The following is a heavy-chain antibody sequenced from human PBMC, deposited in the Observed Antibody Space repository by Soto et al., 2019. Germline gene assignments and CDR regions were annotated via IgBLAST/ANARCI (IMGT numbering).Heavy chain of an antibody. CDR2: IDYNGVT. J-gene: IGHJ6*02. CDR3: ARDVGSGWYGYYYGMDV. Sequence: SETLSLTCTVSGGSVSSYDYYWGWIRQPPAKGLEWIGNIDYNGVTSYNPSLKTRLTISRDTSKNQFSLKLSSVTAADTAVYYCARDVGSGWYGYYYGMDVWGQGTTVTVSS. CDR1: GGSVSSYDYY. V-gene: IGHV4-61*08. D-gene: IGHD6-19*01.